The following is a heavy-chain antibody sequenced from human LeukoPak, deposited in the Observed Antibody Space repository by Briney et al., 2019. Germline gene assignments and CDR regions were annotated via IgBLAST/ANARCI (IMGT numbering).Heavy chain of an antibody. CDR2: ISGSGGST. V-gene: IGHV3-23*01. D-gene: IGHD3-3*01. Sequence: PGGSLRLSCAASGFTFSGYAMSWVRQAPGKGLEWVSAISGSGGSTYYADSVKGRFTISRDNSKNTLYLQMNSLRAEDTAVYYCAKDMGTYYDFWSGYWSVVSYGMDVWGQGTTVTVSS. CDR3: AKDMGTYYDFWSGYWSVVSYGMDV. CDR1: GFTFSGYA. J-gene: IGHJ6*02.